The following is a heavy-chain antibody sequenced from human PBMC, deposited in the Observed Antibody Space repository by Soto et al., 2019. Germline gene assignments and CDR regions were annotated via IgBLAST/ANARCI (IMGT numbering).Heavy chain of an antibody. J-gene: IGHJ4*02. CDR2: ISYDGSNK. CDR1: GFIFSTYG. V-gene: IGHV3-30*18. CDR3: AKDMPLLGFLTYYYDSSGYYRLFDY. Sequence: QVQLVESGGGVVQPGRSLGLSCAASGFIFSTYGMHWVRQAPGKGLEWVAVISYDGSNKYYADSVKGRFTISRDNSKNTLYLQMNSLRAEDTAVYYCAKDMPLLGFLTYYYDSSGYYRLFDYWGQGTLVTVCS. D-gene: IGHD3-22*01.